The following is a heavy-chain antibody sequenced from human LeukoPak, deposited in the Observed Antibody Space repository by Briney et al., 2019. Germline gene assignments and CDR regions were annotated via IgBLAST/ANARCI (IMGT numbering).Heavy chain of an antibody. CDR1: GYTFTNYA. J-gene: IGHJ6*02. Sequence: ASVKVSCKGSGYTFTNYAVHWVRQAPGQRLEWLGWINPGNGDTKYSQNFQGRVTVTSDTSAATAYVELNSLTSEDTAVYYCARERWHCRVNCYAVYYYALDVWGQGTTVTVSS. CDR3: ARERWHCRVNCYAVYYYALDV. D-gene: IGHD2-15*01. V-gene: IGHV1-3*01. CDR2: INPGNGDT.